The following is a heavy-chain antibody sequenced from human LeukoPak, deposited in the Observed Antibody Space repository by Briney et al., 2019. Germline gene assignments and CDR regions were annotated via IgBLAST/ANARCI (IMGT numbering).Heavy chain of an antibody. D-gene: IGHD2-2*01. CDR1: GGTFSSYG. Sequence: VASVKVSCKASGGTFSSYGISWVRQAPGQGLEWMGWISAYNGNTNYAQKLQGRVTMTTDTSTSTAYMELRSLRSDDTAVYYCARERGCSSTSCSLDYWGQGTLVTVSS. CDR2: ISAYNGNT. CDR3: ARERGCSSTSCSLDY. J-gene: IGHJ4*02. V-gene: IGHV1-18*01.